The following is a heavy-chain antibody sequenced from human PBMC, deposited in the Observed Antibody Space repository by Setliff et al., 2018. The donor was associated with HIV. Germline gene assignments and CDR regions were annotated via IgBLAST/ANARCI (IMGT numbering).Heavy chain of an antibody. CDR2: LYYSGST. CDR3: ARDASYSGSYYDRPFDI. Sequence: SETLSLTCTVSGCSISSHYWIWIRQPPGKGLEWIVSLYYSGSTVYNPSLKSPVTISFDASKTQFSLRLTSVTAADTAVYFCARDASYSGSYYDRPFDIWGQGTMVTVSS. V-gene: IGHV4-59*11. D-gene: IGHD1-26*01. J-gene: IGHJ3*02. CDR1: GCSISSHY.